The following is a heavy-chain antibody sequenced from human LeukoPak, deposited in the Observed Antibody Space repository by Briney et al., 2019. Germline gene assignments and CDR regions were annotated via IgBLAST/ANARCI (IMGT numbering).Heavy chain of an antibody. D-gene: IGHD3-10*01. CDR2: INAGNGNT. CDR1: GYSFTNYT. CDR3: ARSPRSGSPYYYFDY. Sequence: ASVKVSCKASGYSFTNYTMHWVRQAPGQRLEWMGWINAGNGNTKYSQKFQGRVTITRDTSASTAYMELSSLRSEDTAVYYCARSPRSGSPYYYFDYWGQGTLVTVSS. V-gene: IGHV1-3*01. J-gene: IGHJ4*02.